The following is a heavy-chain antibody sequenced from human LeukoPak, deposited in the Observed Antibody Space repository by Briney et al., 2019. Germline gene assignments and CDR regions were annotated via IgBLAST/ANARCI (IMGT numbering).Heavy chain of an antibody. CDR2: ISGSGGST. J-gene: IGHJ4*02. D-gene: IGHD6-13*01. CDR1: GFTFSSYA. Sequence: PGGSLRLSCAASGFTFSSYAMSWVRQAPGKGLEWVSAISGSGGSTYYADSVKGRFTISRDNSKNTLYLQMNSLRAEDTAVYYCAKARRSSWYVDNLYFDYWGQGTLVTVSS. V-gene: IGHV3-23*01. CDR3: AKARRSSWYVDNLYFDY.